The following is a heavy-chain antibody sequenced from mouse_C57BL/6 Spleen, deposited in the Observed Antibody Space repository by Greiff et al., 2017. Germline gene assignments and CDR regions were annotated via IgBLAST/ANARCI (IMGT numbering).Heavy chain of an antibody. CDR3: ASSYDYDDY. Sequence: QIQLQQPGAELVRPGTSVKLSCKASGYTFTSYWMHWVKQRPGQGLEWIGVIDPSDSYTNYNQKFKGKATLTVDTSSSTAYMQLSSLTSEDSAVYYCASSYDYDDYWGQGTTLTVSS. CDR2: IDPSDSYT. D-gene: IGHD2-4*01. V-gene: IGHV1-59*01. CDR1: GYTFTSYW. J-gene: IGHJ2*01.